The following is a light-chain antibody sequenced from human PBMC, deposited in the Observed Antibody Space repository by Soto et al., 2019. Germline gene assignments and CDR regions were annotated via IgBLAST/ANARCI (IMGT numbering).Light chain of an antibody. CDR1: QSVTSNY. CDR3: HHYGNSVPWT. CDR2: AAS. V-gene: IGKV3-20*01. J-gene: IGKJ1*01. Sequence: VLTQSPGTVSLSPGERATLSCRASQSVTSNYLAWYQQKPGQAPRLLIYAASSRATGIPDRFSGSGSWRDYTISISRLESEDVAVYYCHHYGNSVPWTFGQGTKVEIK.